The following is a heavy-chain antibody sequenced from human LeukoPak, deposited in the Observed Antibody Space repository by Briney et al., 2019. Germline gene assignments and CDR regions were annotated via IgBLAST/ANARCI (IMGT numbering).Heavy chain of an antibody. CDR2: ISSSSSYI. CDR1: GFTFSSYS. CDR3: ARDPEDTMIVVAIRQFDP. D-gene: IGHD3-22*01. J-gene: IGHJ5*02. Sequence: GGSLRLSCAASGFTFSSYSMNWVRQAPGKGLEWVSSISSSSSYIYYADSVKGRFTISRDNAKISLYLQMNSLRAEDTAVYYCARDPEDTMIVVAIRQFDPWGQGTLVTVSS. V-gene: IGHV3-21*01.